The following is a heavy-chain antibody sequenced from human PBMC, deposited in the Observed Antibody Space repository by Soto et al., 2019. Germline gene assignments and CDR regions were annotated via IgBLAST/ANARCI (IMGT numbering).Heavy chain of an antibody. CDR1: GGSINSSSYF. CDR3: ARHYSSGSRNWFDP. V-gene: IGHV4-39*01. D-gene: IGHD6-19*01. J-gene: IGHJ5*02. Sequence: PSETLSLTCSVSGGSINSSSYFWGWVRQPPGKGLEWIGSIYYSGSTYYNPSLRSRVTISVDTSKNQFSLKLSSVTAADTAVFYCARHYSSGSRNWFDPWGQGPLVTVYS. CDR2: IYYSGST.